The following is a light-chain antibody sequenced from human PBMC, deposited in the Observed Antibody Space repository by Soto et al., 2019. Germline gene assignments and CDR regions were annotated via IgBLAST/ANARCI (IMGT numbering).Light chain of an antibody. V-gene: IGLV3-9*01. J-gene: IGLJ1*01. Sequence: SYELTQPLSVSVALGQTARNTCGGNNIGSKNVHWYQQKPGQAPVLVIYRDSNRPSGIPERFSGSNSGNTATLTISRAQAGDEADYYCQVWDSNTGVFGTGTKLTVL. CDR2: RDS. CDR1: NIGSKN. CDR3: QVWDSNTGV.